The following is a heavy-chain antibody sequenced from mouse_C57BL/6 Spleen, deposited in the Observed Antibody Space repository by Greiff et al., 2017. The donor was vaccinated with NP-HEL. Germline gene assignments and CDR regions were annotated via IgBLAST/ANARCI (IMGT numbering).Heavy chain of an antibody. CDR1: GYTFTSYW. CDR2: IHPNSGST. J-gene: IGHJ3*01. CDR3: ARMVYYGNEGFAY. V-gene: IGHV1-64*01. Sequence: VQLQQPGAELVKPGASVKLSCKASGYTFTSYWMHWVKQRPGQGLEWIGMIHPNSGSTNYNEKFKNKATLTVDKSSSTAYMQLSSLTSEDSAVYYCARMVYYGNEGFAYWGQGTLVTVSA. D-gene: IGHD2-1*01.